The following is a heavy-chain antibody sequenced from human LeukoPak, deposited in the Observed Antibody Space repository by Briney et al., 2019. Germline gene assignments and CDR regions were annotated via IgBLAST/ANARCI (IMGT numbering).Heavy chain of an antibody. CDR2: MYLSGTT. CDR3: AGLVGRYSSGLYYYYFDY. J-gene: IGHJ4*02. V-gene: IGHV4-4*02. D-gene: IGHD3-22*01. CDR1: GGSISRSNW. Sequence: SGTLSLTCAVSGGSISRSNWWSWVRQPPGKGLEWIGEMYLSGTTHSNPSVKSRVTISIDKSKNQFLLNLSSVTAADTAVYYCAGLVGRYSSGLYYYYFDYWGQGTLVTVSS.